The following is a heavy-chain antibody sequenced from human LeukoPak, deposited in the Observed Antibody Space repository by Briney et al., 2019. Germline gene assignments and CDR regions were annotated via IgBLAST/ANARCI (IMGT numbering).Heavy chain of an antibody. CDR1: GDSISSGDYY. Sequence: PSETLSLTCTVSGDSISSGDYYWGWIRQPPGKGLEFIGSVYHGGNTYYKASLKSRVTISLDTSKNQFSLRLSSVTAADTAVYYCARQKTVRGVIIRYYYMDVWGKGTTVTISS. CDR3: ARQKTVRGVIIRYYYMDV. V-gene: IGHV4-38-2*02. CDR2: VYHGGNT. J-gene: IGHJ6*03. D-gene: IGHD3-10*01.